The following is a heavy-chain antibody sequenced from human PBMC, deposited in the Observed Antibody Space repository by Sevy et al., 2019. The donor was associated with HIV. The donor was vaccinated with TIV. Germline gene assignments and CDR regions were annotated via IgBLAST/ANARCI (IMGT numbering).Heavy chain of an antibody. CDR3: ARSLLWFGSWGGMDV. V-gene: IGHV4-59*01. CDR2: IYYSGST. J-gene: IGHJ6*02. CDR1: GGSISSYY. D-gene: IGHD3-10*01. Sequence: SETLSLTFTVSGGSISSYYWIWIRQPPGKGLEWIGYIYYSGSTNYNPSLKSRVTISVDTSKNQFSLKLSSVTAADTAVYYCARSLLWFGSWGGMDVWGQGTTVTVSS.